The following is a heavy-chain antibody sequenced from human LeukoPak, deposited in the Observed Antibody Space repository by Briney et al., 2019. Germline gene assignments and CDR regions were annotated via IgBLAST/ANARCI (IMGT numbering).Heavy chain of an antibody. CDR3: ARDTSVMDY. D-gene: IGHD2-21*01. Sequence: SVKVSCKASGGTFSSYAISWVRQAPGQGHEWMGGIIPILGTANYAQKFQGRVTITADESTSTAYMKLSSLRSEDMAVYYCARDTSVMDYWGQGTLVTVSS. CDR1: GGTFSSYA. CDR2: IIPILGTA. J-gene: IGHJ4*02. V-gene: IGHV1-69*13.